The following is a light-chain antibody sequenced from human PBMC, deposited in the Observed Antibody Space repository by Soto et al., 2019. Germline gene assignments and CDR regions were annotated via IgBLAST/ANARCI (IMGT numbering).Light chain of an antibody. V-gene: IGKV3-15*01. CDR3: QQLNYWPRIT. J-gene: IGKJ5*01. CDR2: GTS. CDR1: QSVSSS. Sequence: EIVLTQSPGTLSLSPGERATLSCRASQSVSSSFLGWYQQKPGQAPRLLIYGTSTRASGIPPRFSGSGSGTDFTLTISSLQSEDFAVYYCQQLNYWPRITFGQGTRLEIK.